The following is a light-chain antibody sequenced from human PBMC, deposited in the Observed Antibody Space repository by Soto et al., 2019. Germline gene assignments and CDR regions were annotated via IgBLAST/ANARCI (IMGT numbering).Light chain of an antibody. CDR1: QSVSSY. CDR3: HQRYNWPLT. J-gene: IGKJ4*01. Sequence: EIVLTQSPATLSLSPGERATLSCRASQSVSSYLAWYQQKPGQAPRLLIYDAANRATGIPARFSGSGSGTDFTLTISSLEPEDFAVDYCHQRYNWPLTFGGGTKVEI. V-gene: IGKV3-11*01. CDR2: DAA.